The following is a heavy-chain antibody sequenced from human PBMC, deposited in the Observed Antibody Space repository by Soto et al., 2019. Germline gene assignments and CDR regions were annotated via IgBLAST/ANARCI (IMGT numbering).Heavy chain of an antibody. CDR3: ERELIAHASLFEELSQKDSDLYFDL. J-gene: IGHJ2*01. Sequence: QVQLVQSGAEVKKPGASVKVSCKASGYTFTSYDINWVRQATGQGLEWMGWLNPNSGNTGYAQKFQGSVTMPRNTSISTAYMGLSRLRSEDTAVYYCERELIAHASLFEELSQKDSDLYFDLWGLGTLVTVSS. D-gene: IGHD3-10*02. V-gene: IGHV1-8*01. CDR1: GYTFTSYD. CDR2: LNPNSGNT.